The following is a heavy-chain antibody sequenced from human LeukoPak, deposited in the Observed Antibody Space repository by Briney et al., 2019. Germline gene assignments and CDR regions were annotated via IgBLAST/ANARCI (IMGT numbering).Heavy chain of an antibody. J-gene: IGHJ6*02. Sequence: SETLSLTCAVYGGSFSGYYWSWIRQPPGKGLEWIGEINHSGSTNYNPSLKSRVTISVDTSKNQFSLKLSSVTAADTAVYYCARVGFTIFGVYYYYGMDVWGQGTTVTVSS. CDR3: ARVGFTIFGVYYYYGMDV. V-gene: IGHV4-34*01. CDR1: GGSFSGYY. D-gene: IGHD3-3*01. CDR2: INHSGST.